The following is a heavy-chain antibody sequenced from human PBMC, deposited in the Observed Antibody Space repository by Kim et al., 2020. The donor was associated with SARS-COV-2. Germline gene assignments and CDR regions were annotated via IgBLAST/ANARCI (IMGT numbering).Heavy chain of an antibody. J-gene: IGHJ4*02. Sequence: GSTYYADSVKCRFTISRDNSKNTLYLQMNSLRAEDTAVYYCAKGRRGFDYWGQGTLVTVSS. CDR2: GST. V-gene: IGHV3-23*01. D-gene: IGHD3-10*01. CDR3: AKGRRGFDY.